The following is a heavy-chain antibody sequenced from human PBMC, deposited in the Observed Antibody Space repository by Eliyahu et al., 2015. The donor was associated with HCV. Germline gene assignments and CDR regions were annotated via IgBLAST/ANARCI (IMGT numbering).Heavy chain of an antibody. CDR1: GVTLSNAW. J-gene: IGHJ4*02. D-gene: IGHD3-10*01. CDR3: TTDRTSITMIGGVITRASFGFDN. CDR2: IKSTTDGGTT. V-gene: IGHV3-15*01. Sequence: EVQLVESGGGLVKPGRSLRLSCAASGVTLSNAWISWVRPAPGKGLEWVGRIKSTTDGGTTDYAAPVKGRFTISRDDSENTLFLQLNSLKSDDTAVYYCTTDRTSITMIGGVITRASFGFDNWGQGTLVTVSS.